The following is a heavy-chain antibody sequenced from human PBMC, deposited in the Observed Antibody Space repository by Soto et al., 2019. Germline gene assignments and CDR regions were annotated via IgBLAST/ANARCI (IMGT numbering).Heavy chain of an antibody. V-gene: IGHV1-69*13. D-gene: IGHD5-18*01. CDR1: GGTFSSYA. CDR3: ARTRGQRPHDGDTAPYA. CDR2: IIPIFGTA. J-gene: IGHJ5*02. Sequence: SVKVSCKASGGTFSSYAISWVRQAPGQGLEWMGGIIPIFGTANYAQKFQGRVTITADESTSTAYMELSSLRSEDTAVYYCARTRGQRPHDGDTAPYAWGQGNRVTGFS.